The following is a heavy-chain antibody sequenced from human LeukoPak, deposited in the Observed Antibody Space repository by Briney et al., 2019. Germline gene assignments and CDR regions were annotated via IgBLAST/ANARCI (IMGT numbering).Heavy chain of an antibody. CDR3: AKSWGVEYSSGFYIGVDY. D-gene: IGHD3-22*01. CDR2: ITYDGTDK. J-gene: IGHJ4*02. Sequence: GSLRLSCAASGFTFSRYGMQWVRQAPGKGLEWVAIITYDGTDKNYADSVKGRFTISRDNSKSTVYLQMNSLSAEDTAVFYCAKSWGVEYSSGFYIGVDYWGQGTLVTVSS. V-gene: IGHV3-30*18. CDR1: GFTFSRYG.